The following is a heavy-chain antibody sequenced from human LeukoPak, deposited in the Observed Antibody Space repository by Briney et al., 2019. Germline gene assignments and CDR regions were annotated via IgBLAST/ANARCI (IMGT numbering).Heavy chain of an antibody. D-gene: IGHD2-8*02. CDR2: INWDASST. Sequence: PGGSLRLSCAASGFMFPDYGMNWVRQVPGKGLEWVSGINWDASSTNHADSVKGRFTISRDNAKNSLYLQMNTLRAEDTALYYCARDFKYCTGGVCYFTAVADHWGQGTLVTVSS. CDR1: GFMFPDYG. V-gene: IGHV3-20*04. J-gene: IGHJ4*02. CDR3: ARDFKYCTGGVCYFTAVADH.